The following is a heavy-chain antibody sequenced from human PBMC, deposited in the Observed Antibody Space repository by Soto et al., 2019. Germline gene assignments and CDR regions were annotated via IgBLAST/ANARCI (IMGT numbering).Heavy chain of an antibody. D-gene: IGHD3-22*01. CDR3: ASTITMLVAYYYGMDV. CDR1: GFTFSSNY. CDR2: IYSGGST. J-gene: IGHJ6*02. Sequence: VGSLRLSCAASGFTFSSNYMSRVRQAPGKGLEWVSVIYSGGSTYYADSVKGRFTISRDNSKNTLYLQMNSLRAEDTAVYYCASTITMLVAYYYGMDVWDQGTTVTVSS. V-gene: IGHV3-53*01.